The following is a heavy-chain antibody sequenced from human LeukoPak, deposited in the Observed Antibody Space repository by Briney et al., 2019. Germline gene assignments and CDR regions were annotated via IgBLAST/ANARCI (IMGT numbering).Heavy chain of an antibody. D-gene: IGHD6-19*01. Sequence: GGSLRLSCAASGFTFSTYSMNWVRQAPGKGLEWVSAISGSGGSTYYADSVKGRFTISRDNSKNTLYLQMNSLRAEDTAVYYCAKDGVAVAYSSYYFDYWGQGTLVTVSS. CDR3: AKDGVAVAYSSYYFDY. CDR1: GFTFSTYS. V-gene: IGHV3-23*01. CDR2: ISGSGGST. J-gene: IGHJ4*02.